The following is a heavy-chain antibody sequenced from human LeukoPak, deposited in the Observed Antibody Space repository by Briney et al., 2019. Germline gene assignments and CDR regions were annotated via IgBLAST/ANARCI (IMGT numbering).Heavy chain of an antibody. J-gene: IGHJ4*02. CDR2: IYPGDFNT. CDR3: ARPRGSGTADFDY. Sequence: GESLKISCKGSGYSFTSYWIGWVRQMAGKGLEWMGIIYPGDFNTRYSPSFQGQVTISADKSISTAYLQWSSLEASDTAMYYCARPRGSGTADFDYWGQGTLVTVSS. D-gene: IGHD3-10*01. CDR1: GYSFTSYW. V-gene: IGHV5-51*01.